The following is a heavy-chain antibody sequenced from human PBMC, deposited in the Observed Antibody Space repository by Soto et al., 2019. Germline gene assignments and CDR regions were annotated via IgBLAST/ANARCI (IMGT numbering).Heavy chain of an antibody. D-gene: IGHD6-6*01. CDR2: ISYDGSNK. J-gene: IGHJ6*02. V-gene: IGHV3-30-3*01. CDR1: GFTFSSYA. CDR3: AIPLSIAARLSYGMDV. Sequence: PGGSLRLSCAASGFTFSSYAMHWVRQAQGKGLEWVAVISYDGSNKYYADSVKGRFTISRDNSKNTLYLQMNSLRAEDTAVYYCAIPLSIAARLSYGMDVWGQGTTVTVSS.